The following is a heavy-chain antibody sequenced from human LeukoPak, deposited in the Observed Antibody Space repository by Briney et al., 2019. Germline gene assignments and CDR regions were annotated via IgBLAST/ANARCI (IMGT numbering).Heavy chain of an antibody. V-gene: IGHV3-9*01. CDR1: GFTFDAYA. CDR3: VSFYETY. D-gene: IGHD2/OR15-2a*01. J-gene: IGHJ4*02. Sequence: PGGSLRLSCAASGFTFDAYAMHWVRQAPGKGLEWVSGISWNGGGMGYAVSVKGRFTISKDNAKNTVYLQMNNLRAEDTAVYYCVSFYETYWGRGTLVTVSS. CDR2: ISWNGGGM.